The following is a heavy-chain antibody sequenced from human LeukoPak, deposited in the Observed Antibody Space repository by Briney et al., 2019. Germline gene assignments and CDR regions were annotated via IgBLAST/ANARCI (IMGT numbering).Heavy chain of an antibody. V-gene: IGHV3-30*04. Sequence: PGGSLRLSCAASGFTFSSYAMHWVRQAPGKGLDWVAVISYDGNNKYYADSVKGRFTISRDNSKNTLYLQMNSLRAEDTAVYHCARPTPSFSSGWYNPYFDYWGQGTLVTVSS. CDR1: GFTFSSYA. D-gene: IGHD6-19*01. CDR2: ISYDGNNK. J-gene: IGHJ4*02. CDR3: ARPTPSFSSGWYNPYFDY.